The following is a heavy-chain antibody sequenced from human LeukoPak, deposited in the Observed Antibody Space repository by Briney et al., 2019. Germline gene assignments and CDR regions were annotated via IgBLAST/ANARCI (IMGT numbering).Heavy chain of an antibody. V-gene: IGHV6-1*01. Sequence: SQTLSLTCSISGDSVSSNTAIWMWIRQSPSRGLEWLGRTYYRSKWYSDYAVSVKSRVTINPDTSKNQFSLQLDSVTPEDTAVYYCARVRSGWFDYWGQGTLVTVSS. CDR1: GDSVSSNTAI. D-gene: IGHD6-19*01. J-gene: IGHJ4*02. CDR2: TYYRSKWYS. CDR3: ARVRSGWFDY.